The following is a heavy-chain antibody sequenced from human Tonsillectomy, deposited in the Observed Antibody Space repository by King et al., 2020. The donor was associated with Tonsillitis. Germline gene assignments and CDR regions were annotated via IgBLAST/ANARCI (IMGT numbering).Heavy chain of an antibody. CDR2: ISPNSGGT. J-gene: IGHJ3*01. CDR3: ARTYYYDGSGYYPEDAFDL. CDR1: GYTFNGYY. Sequence: KLVQSGAEVKKPGASVKVSCKASGYTFNGYYMHWVRQAPGQGLEWMGWISPNSGGTNYAQKFQGRVTLTRDTSISTAYMELSRLRSDDSAIYYCARTYYYDGSGYYPEDAFDLWGQGTMVTVS. D-gene: IGHD3-22*01. V-gene: IGHV1-2*02.